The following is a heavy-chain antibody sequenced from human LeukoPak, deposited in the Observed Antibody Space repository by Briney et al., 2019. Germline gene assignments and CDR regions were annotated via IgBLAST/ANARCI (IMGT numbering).Heavy chain of an antibody. V-gene: IGHV3-30*02. CDR2: IWYDGSNK. CDR1: GFTFSSYG. J-gene: IGHJ4*02. Sequence: GGSLRLSCAASGFTFSSYGMHWVRQAPGKGLEWVAVIWYDGSNKYYADSVKGRFTISRDNSKNTLYLQMNSLRAEDTAVYYCAKVSSLTYFDYWGQGTLVTVSS. CDR3: AKVSSLTYFDY.